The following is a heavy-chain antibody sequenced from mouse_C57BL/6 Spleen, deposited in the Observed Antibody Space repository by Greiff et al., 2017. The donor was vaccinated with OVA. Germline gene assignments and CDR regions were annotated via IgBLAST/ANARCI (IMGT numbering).Heavy chain of an antibody. Sequence: QVQLQQPGAELVRPGTSVKLSCKASGYTFTSYWMHWVKQRPGQGLEWIGVIDPSDSYTNYNQKFKGKATLTVDTSSITAYMQLSSLTSEDSAVYYCASGRGLLRYLDYWGQGTTLTVSS. D-gene: IGHD1-1*01. J-gene: IGHJ2*01. CDR1: GYTFTSYW. V-gene: IGHV1-59*01. CDR2: IDPSDSYT. CDR3: ASGRGLLRYLDY.